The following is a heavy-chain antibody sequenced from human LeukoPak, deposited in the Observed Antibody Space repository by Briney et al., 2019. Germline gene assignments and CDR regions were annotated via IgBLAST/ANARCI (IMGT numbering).Heavy chain of an antibody. D-gene: IGHD3-22*01. J-gene: IGHJ5*02. CDR3: ATGYYEPFAT. CDR2: ISDTGKT. CDR1: GASLSSYY. V-gene: IGHV4-59*01. Sequence: PSETLSLTCNVSGASLSSYYWDWLRQSPGRGLEWIGYISDTGKTDSNPSLKSRVTLSLATSMHQSSLSLTSVTAAASAVPFSATGYYEPFATWGPGIMVSVSS.